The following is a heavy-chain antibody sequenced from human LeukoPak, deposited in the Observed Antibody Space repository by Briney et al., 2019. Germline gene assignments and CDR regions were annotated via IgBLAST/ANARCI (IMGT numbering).Heavy chain of an antibody. V-gene: IGHV4-34*01. CDR3: ARDGARFRDGYNSIDP. J-gene: IGHJ5*02. CDR2: INHSGST. CDR1: GGSFSGYY. Sequence: PSETLSLTCAVYGGSFSGYYWSWIRQPPGKGLEWIGEINHSGSTNYNPSLKSRVTISVDTSKNQFSLKLSSVTAADTAVYYCARDGARFRDGYNSIDPWGQGTLVTVSS. D-gene: IGHD5-24*01.